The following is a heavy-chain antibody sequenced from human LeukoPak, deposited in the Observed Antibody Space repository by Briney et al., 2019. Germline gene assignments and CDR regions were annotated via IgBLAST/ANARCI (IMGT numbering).Heavy chain of an antibody. J-gene: IGHJ6*02. CDR1: GGSVSSYY. CDR2: IYYSGST. Sequence: SSETLSLTCTVSGGSVSSYYWSWIRQPPGKGLEWIGYIYYSGSTNYNPSLKSRVTISVDTSKNQFSLKLSSVTAADTAVYHCARDNWNYGSSMDVWGQGTTVTVSS. D-gene: IGHD1-7*01. V-gene: IGHV4-59*02. CDR3: ARDNWNYGSSMDV.